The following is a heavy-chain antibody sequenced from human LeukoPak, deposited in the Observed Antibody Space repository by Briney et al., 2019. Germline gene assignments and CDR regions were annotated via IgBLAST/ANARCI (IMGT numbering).Heavy chain of an antibody. Sequence: GGSLRLSCAASGFTFDDYAMHWVRQAPGKGLEWVSAINWNSGNIGYADSVKGRFTISRDNAKNSLYLQMNSLRTEDTAVYYCARGGSGNWNAPFDYWGQGTLVTVSS. CDR3: ARGGSGNWNAPFDY. CDR2: INWNSGNI. D-gene: IGHD1-1*01. CDR1: GFTFDDYA. V-gene: IGHV3-9*01. J-gene: IGHJ4*02.